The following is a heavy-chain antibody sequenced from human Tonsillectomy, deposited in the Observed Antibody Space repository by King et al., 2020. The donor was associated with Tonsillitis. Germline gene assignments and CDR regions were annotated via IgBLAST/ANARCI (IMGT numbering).Heavy chain of an antibody. J-gene: IGHJ4*02. V-gene: IGHV3-23*04. CDR1: GFTFSSYA. D-gene: IGHD5-24*01. CDR2: ISGSGNST. Sequence: EVQLVESGGGLVQPGGSLRLSCAASGFTFSSYAMTWVRQAPGKGLEWVSSISGSGNSTYYADSVKGRFTISRDNAKNTLYLQMNSLRAEDTAVYYCAKEKIVHGYNYVSYFDCWGQGALVTVSS. CDR3: AKEKIVHGYNYVSYFDC.